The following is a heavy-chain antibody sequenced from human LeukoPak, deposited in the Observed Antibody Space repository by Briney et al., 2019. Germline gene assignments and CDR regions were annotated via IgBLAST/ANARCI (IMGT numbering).Heavy chain of an antibody. Sequence: GGSLRLSCAASGFTFSDYYMSWIRQAPGKGLEWVSYISSSGSTIYYADSVKGRFTISRDNSKNTLYLQMNSLRAEDTAVYYCAKDPMWGFGEYYFDYWGQGTLVTVSS. CDR3: AKDPMWGFGEYYFDY. J-gene: IGHJ4*02. V-gene: IGHV3-11*04. CDR1: GFTFSDYY. D-gene: IGHD3-10*01. CDR2: ISSSGSTI.